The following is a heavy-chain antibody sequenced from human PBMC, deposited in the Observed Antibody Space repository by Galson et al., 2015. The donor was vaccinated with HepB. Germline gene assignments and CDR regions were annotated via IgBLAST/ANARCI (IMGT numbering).Heavy chain of an antibody. Sequence: QSGAEVKKPGESLRISCKGSGYSFTSYWISWVRQTPGKGLEWMGRIDPSDSYTNYSPSFQGHVTISADKSISTAYLQWSSLKASDTAMYYCARGEGYCSGGSCPDYWGQGTLVTVSS. V-gene: IGHV5-10-1*01. CDR1: GYSFTSYW. J-gene: IGHJ4*02. CDR2: IDPSDSYT. CDR3: ARGEGYCSGGSCPDY. D-gene: IGHD2-15*01.